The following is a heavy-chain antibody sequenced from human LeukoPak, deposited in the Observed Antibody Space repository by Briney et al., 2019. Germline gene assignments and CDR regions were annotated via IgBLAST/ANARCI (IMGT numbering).Heavy chain of an antibody. V-gene: IGHV3-21*01. Sequence: GGSLRLSGVASGFTFSGWSMNWVRQAPGKGLEWISSISISANNRSYIYYADSVKGRFTISRDNAKSSLFLQMNSLGAEDTAVYYCARDWPYYYDTSTYYSYDAFDIWGQGTMVTVSS. CDR2: ISISANNRSYI. J-gene: IGHJ3*02. CDR1: GFTFSGWS. CDR3: ARDWPYYYDTSTYYSYDAFDI. D-gene: IGHD3-22*01.